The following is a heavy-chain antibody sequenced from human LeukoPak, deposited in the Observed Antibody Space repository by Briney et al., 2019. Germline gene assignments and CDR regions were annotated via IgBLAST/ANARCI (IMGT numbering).Heavy chain of an antibody. CDR3: ARPASGWYNFDY. V-gene: IGHV3-23*01. CDR2: ISGSGGST. CDR1: GFTFSSYT. Sequence: GGSLRLSCAASGFTFSSYTLNWVRQAPGKGLEWVSGISGSGGSTYYADSVKGRFTISRDNSKNTLYLQMNGLRAEDTAVYYCARPASGWYNFDYWGQGTLVTVSS. D-gene: IGHD6-19*01. J-gene: IGHJ4*02.